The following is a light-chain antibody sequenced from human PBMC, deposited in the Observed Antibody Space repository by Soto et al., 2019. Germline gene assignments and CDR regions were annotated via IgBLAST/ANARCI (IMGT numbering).Light chain of an antibody. CDR1: LSVTSNY. CDR3: QQYGSSLYT. J-gene: IGKJ2*01. V-gene: IGKV3-20*01. CDR2: DAS. Sequence: EIVLTQSPATLSLSPGERATLSFRASLSVTSNYLAWYQQIPGQAPRLLIYDASRRATGIPDGFSGSGSGTDFTLTISRLEPEDFAVYYCQQYGSSLYTFGQGTKVDIK.